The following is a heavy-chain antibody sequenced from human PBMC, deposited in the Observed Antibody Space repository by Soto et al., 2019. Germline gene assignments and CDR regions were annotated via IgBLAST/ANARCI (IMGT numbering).Heavy chain of an antibody. D-gene: IGHD2-15*01. J-gene: IGHJ4*02. CDR3: ARELGGASPPLDY. CDR2: IWYDGSNK. CDR1: GFTFSSYG. V-gene: IGHV3-33*01. Sequence: PGGSPRLSCAASGFTFSSYGMHWVRQAPGKGLEWVAVIWYDGSNKYYADSVKGRFTISRDNSKNTLYLQMNSLRAEDTAVYYCARELGGASPPLDYWGQGTLVTVSS.